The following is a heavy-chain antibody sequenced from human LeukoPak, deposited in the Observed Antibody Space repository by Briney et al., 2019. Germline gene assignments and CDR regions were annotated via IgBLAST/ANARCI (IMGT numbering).Heavy chain of an antibody. D-gene: IGHD2-2*01. CDR2: ISSSGSTI. V-gene: IGHV3-11*01. Sequence: GGSLRLSCAASGFTFSDYYMSWIRQAPGKGLEWVSYISSSGSTIYYADSVKGRFTISRDNAKNSLYPQMNSLRAEDTAVYYCARDDGLGYCSSTSCLQFDYWGQGTLVTVSS. CDR1: GFTFSDYY. CDR3: ARDDGLGYCSSTSCLQFDY. J-gene: IGHJ4*02.